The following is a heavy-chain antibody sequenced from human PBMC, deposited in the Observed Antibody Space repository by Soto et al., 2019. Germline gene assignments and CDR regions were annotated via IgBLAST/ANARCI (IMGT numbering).Heavy chain of an antibody. D-gene: IGHD5-12*01. J-gene: IGHJ4*02. CDR1: GGSVTSTSYY. CDR2: TLYSGST. CDR3: ARHPKSGYEFDS. Sequence: SETLSLTCTVSGGSVTSTSYYWGWIRQPPGKGLEWIGSTLYSGSTYYNPSLKSRVTISLDTSKNQFSLKLNSVTAADTAVYYCARHPKSGYEFDSWGQGTLVTVS. V-gene: IGHV4-39*01.